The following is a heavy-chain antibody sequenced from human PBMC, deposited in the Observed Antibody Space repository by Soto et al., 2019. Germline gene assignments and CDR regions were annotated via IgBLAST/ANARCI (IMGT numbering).Heavy chain of an antibody. J-gene: IGHJ4*02. CDR2: ISGSGGST. V-gene: IGHV3-23*01. D-gene: IGHD6-19*01. CDR1: GFTFSSYA. Sequence: LSLTCAASGFTFSSYAMSWVRQAPGKGLEWVSAISGSGGSTYYADSVKGRFTISRDNSKNTLYLQMNSLRAEDTAVYYCAKESIGGIAVAGATGGYFDYWGQGTLVTVSS. CDR3: AKESIGGIAVAGATGGYFDY.